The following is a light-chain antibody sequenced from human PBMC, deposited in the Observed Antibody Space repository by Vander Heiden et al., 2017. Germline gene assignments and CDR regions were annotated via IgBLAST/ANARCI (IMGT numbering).Light chain of an antibody. Sequence: DIVMTQSPDSLAVSLGERATINCKSSQSVLYSSNNKNYLAWYQQKPGQPPKLLIYWASTRESGVPDRFSGSGSGTDFTLTISSLQAEDVAVYYCQQDASTPYTFGQGTKLEIK. CDR2: WAS. J-gene: IGKJ2*01. CDR3: QQDASTPYT. CDR1: QSVLYSSNNKNY. V-gene: IGKV4-1*01.